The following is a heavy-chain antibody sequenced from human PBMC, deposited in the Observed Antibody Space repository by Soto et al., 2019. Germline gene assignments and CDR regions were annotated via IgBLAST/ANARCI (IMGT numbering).Heavy chain of an antibody. CDR3: ARVGKDSSSRRSCHPYYVDY. CDR1: GFTFDDYG. J-gene: IGHJ4*02. CDR2: INWNGGST. Sequence: PGRSLRLSCAASGFTFDDYGMSWVRQAPGKGLEWVSGINWNGGSTGYADSVKGRFTISRDNAKNSLYLQMTSLRAEDTALYHCARVGKDSSSRRSCHPYYVDYWGQGTLVTVSS. D-gene: IGHD2-15*01. V-gene: IGHV3-20*01.